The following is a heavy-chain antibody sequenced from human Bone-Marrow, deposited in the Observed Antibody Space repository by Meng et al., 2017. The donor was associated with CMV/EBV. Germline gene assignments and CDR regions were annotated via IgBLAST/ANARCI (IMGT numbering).Heavy chain of an antibody. CDR1: GFTFSDYY. CDR3: ARGSPRHYDAFDI. V-gene: IGHV3-11*04. J-gene: IGHJ3*02. Sequence: LSLTCAASGFTFSDYYMSWIRQAPGKGLEWVSYISSSGSTIYYADSVKGRFTISRDNAKNSLYLQMNSLRAEDTAVYYCARGSPRHYDAFDIWGQGTMVAVSS. CDR2: ISSSGSTI.